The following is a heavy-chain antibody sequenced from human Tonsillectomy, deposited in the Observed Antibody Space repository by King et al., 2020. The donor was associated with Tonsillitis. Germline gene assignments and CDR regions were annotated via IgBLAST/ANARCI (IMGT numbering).Heavy chain of an antibody. Sequence: VQLQQWGAELLKPSETLSLTCAVYGGSFSDYYWSWIRQPPGKGLEWIGEINHSGGTKYNASLKSRVTISVDTAKNQFSLKLTSVTAADTAVYYCARVVPATIGVDYWGQGTPVTVSS. V-gene: IGHV4-34*01. CDR1: GGSFSDYY. CDR3: ARVVPATIGVDY. J-gene: IGHJ4*02. CDR2: INHSGGT. D-gene: IGHD2-2*01.